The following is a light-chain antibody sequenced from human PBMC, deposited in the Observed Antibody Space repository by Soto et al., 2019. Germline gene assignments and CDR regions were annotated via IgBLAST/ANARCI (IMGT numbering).Light chain of an antibody. CDR2: GAF. CDR1: QGISQW. V-gene: IGKV1-12*01. Sequence: DIQMTQYPSSVAAAVGDRFTITCRASQGISQWLSLYQHKPGPAPKLLIFGAFSLQRGVPSRFVGSGSGTDFTLTIKSLQPEDVATDYCQQVSTCPRTFGKGTKVESK. CDR3: QQVSTCPRT. J-gene: IGKJ1*01.